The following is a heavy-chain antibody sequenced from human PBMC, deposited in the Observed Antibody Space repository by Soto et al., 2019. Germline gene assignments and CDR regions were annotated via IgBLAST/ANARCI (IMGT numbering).Heavy chain of an antibody. J-gene: IGHJ4*02. Sequence: EVQLVESGGGLVQPGGSLRLSCAASGFTFSSYWMHWVRQAPGKGLVWVSRINSDGSSTSYADSVKGRFTISRDNAKNTRYLQMNSLRAEDTAVYYCARVGGYDSSGYYEGTNFDYWGQGTLVTVSS. D-gene: IGHD3-22*01. CDR2: INSDGSST. CDR3: ARVGGYDSSGYYEGTNFDY. V-gene: IGHV3-74*01. CDR1: GFTFSSYW.